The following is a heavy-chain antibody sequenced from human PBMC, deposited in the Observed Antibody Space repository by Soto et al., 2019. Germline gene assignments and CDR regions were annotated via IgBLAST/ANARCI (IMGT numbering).Heavy chain of an antibody. CDR2: ISWNSGSI. V-gene: IGHV3-9*01. CDR1: GFTFDDYA. CDR3: AKGSGWHGTYTIY. Sequence: PGGSLRLSCAASGFTFDDYAMHWVRQAPGKGLEWVSGISWNSGSIGYADSVKGRFTISRDNAKNSLYLQMNSLRAEDTALYYCAKGSGWHGTYTIYWGQGTLVTVSS. J-gene: IGHJ4*02. D-gene: IGHD6-19*01.